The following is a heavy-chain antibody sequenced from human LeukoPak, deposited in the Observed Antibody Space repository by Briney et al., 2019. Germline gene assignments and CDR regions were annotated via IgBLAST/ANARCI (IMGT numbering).Heavy chain of an antibody. CDR2: IYYSGST. Sequence: SETLSLTCTVSGGSISSSSYHWGWIRQPPGKGLEWIGTIYYSGSTYYSPSLKSRVTISVDRSKNQFSLKLSSVTAADTAVYYCARGKERRSPYYYYYMDVWGKGTTVTISS. J-gene: IGHJ6*03. V-gene: IGHV4-39*07. D-gene: IGHD1-1*01. CDR1: GGSISSSSYH. CDR3: ARGKERRSPYYYYYMDV.